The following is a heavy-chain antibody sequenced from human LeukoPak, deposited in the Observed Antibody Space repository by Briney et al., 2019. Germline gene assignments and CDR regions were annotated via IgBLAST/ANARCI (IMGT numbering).Heavy chain of an antibody. V-gene: IGHV1-8*01. J-gene: IGHJ6*03. D-gene: IGHD5-18*01. CDR1: GYTFTSYD. Sequence: ASVKVSCKASGYTFTSYDINWVRQATGQGLEWMGWMNPNSGNTGYAQKFQGRVTMTRDMSTSTAYMELSSLRSEDTAVYYCARTTEGGYSYGYFYYYMDVWGKGTTVTISS. CDR3: ARTTEGGYSYGYFYYYMDV. CDR2: MNPNSGNT.